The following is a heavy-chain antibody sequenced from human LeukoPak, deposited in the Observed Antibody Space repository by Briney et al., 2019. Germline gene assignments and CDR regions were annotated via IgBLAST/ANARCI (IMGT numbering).Heavy chain of an antibody. D-gene: IGHD3-3*01. CDR2: INPNSGGT. Sequence: VASVKVSCKASGYTFTGYYMHWVRQAPGQGLEWMGWINPNSGGTNYAQKFQGRVTMTRDTSISTAYMELSRLRSDDTAVYYCARVVYVLRFLEWLPDYWGQGTLVTVSS. V-gene: IGHV1-2*02. J-gene: IGHJ4*02. CDR3: ARVVYVLRFLEWLPDY. CDR1: GYTFTGYY.